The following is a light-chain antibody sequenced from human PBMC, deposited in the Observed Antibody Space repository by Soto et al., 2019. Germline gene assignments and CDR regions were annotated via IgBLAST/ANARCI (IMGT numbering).Light chain of an antibody. J-gene: IGKJ3*01. Sequence: DIVMTQSPDYLPVSLGERATINCKSSQSVLHTADNRNYLAWYQQKPGQPPKLLIYWASTREFGVPDRFSGGGSGTDFTLTISTLQAEDVAVYYCQKYYTPPLTFGAGPKVHI. CDR2: WAS. CDR3: QKYYTPPLT. V-gene: IGKV4-1*01. CDR1: QSVLHTADNRNY.